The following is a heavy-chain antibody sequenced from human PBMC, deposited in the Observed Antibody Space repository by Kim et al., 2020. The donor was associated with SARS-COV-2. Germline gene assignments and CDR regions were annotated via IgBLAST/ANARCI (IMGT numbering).Heavy chain of an antibody. CDR1: GFSFVSHA. D-gene: IGHD3-10*01. J-gene: IGHJ4*02. Sequence: GGSLRLSCSASGFSFVSHALHWVRQAPGKGLEYVSGINSYGDSTYHADSLKGRFTISRDNSKNTVYLHMSSLRIEDSAVYFCVKDRGYGSGTYRHFDYWGQGTLVTVS. CDR2: INSYGDST. CDR3: VKDRGYGSGTYRHFDY. V-gene: IGHV3-64D*09.